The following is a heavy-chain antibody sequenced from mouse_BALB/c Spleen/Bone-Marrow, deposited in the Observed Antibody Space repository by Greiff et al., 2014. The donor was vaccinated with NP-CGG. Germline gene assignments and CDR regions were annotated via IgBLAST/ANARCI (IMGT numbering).Heavy chain of an antibody. Sequence: VQLVESGAVLVRPGTSVKVSCKASGYAFTDYLMEWLKQRPGQGLEWIGVINPGSGSTNYNEKFKDKATLTADKSSSTAYMQLSSLTSDDSAVYFCARYDGYFDYWGQGTILTVSS. J-gene: IGHJ2*01. D-gene: IGHD2-3*01. CDR2: INPGSGST. CDR3: ARYDGYFDY. V-gene: IGHV1-54*01. CDR1: GYAFTDYL.